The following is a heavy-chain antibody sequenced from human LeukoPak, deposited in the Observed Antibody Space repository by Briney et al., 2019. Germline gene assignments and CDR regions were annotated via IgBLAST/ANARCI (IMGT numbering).Heavy chain of an antibody. D-gene: IGHD3-10*01. CDR2: INHSGST. V-gene: IGHV4-34*09. Sequence: TLSLTCAVYGGSFSGYYWSWIRQPPGKGLEWIGEINHSGSTYYNPSLKSRVTISVDTSKNQFSLKLSSVTAADTAVYYCASIPIDYYGSDRFDYWGQGTLVTVSS. J-gene: IGHJ4*02. CDR1: GGSFSGYY. CDR3: ASIPIDYYGSDRFDY.